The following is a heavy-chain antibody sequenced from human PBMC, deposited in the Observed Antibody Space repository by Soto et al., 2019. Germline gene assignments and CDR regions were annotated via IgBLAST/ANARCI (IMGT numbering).Heavy chain of an antibody. D-gene: IGHD3-3*01. CDR1: GFTFTSSA. CDR2: IVVGSGNT. CDR3: SRSYDFWSGYLDYYYYGMDV. J-gene: IGHJ6*02. Sequence: GASVKVSCKASGFTFTSSAVQWVRQARGQRLEWIGWIVVGSGNTNYTQKFQERVTITRDMSTSTAFMELSRLRSDDTAVYYCSRSYDFWSGYLDYYYYGMDVWGQGTTVTVSS. V-gene: IGHV1-58*01.